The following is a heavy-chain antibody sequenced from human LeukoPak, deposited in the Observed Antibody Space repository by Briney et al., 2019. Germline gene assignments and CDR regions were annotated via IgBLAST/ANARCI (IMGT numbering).Heavy chain of an antibody. Sequence: SETLSLTCAVSGYSISSGLYWAWIRQPPGKGLEWIGSVFHSGRTSYNSSLKSRGTISADTSKNQFSLRLRSVTAADTAVYYCARHVSFGTYYFDSWGQGTLFTVSS. CDR1: GYSISSGLY. CDR3: ARHVSFGTYYFDS. V-gene: IGHV4-38-2*01. D-gene: IGHD3-16*01. J-gene: IGHJ4*02. CDR2: VFHSGRT.